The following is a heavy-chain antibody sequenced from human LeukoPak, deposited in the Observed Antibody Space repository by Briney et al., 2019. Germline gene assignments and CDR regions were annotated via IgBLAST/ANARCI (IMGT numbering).Heavy chain of an antibody. V-gene: IGHV4-59*08. CDR2: IYNSGIN. D-gene: IGHD3-22*01. CDR3: ARLVYDTSDYYYFDY. Sequence: SETLSLTCTVSTGSISSYYWSWIRQPPAKGLAWMGYIYNSGINNYNPSLKSRVTISVDTSKNQFSLNLSSVTAADTAVYYCARLVYDTSDYYYFDYWGQGTLVTVSS. CDR1: TGSISSYY. J-gene: IGHJ4*02.